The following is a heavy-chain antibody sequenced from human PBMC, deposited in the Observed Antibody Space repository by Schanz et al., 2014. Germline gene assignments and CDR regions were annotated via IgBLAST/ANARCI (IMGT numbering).Heavy chain of an antibody. V-gene: IGHV3-23*04. D-gene: IGHD3-10*01. J-gene: IGHJ3*02. Sequence: EVQLVESGGGLVQPGGSLRLSCAASGFSFSDHAMGWVRQARGKGLEWVSAISGSGGSTYYADSVKGRFTISRDNSKNTLYLQMNSLRAEDTAVYYCAKGRFGELSAFDIWGQGTMVTVSS. CDR2: ISGSGGST. CDR3: AKGRFGELSAFDI. CDR1: GFSFSDHA.